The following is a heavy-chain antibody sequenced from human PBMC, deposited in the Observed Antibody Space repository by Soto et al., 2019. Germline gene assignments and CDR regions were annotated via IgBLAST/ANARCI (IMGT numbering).Heavy chain of an antibody. J-gene: IGHJ2*01. CDR2: IYYSGST. Sequence: QVQLQESGPGLVKPSQTLSLTCTVSGGSISSGDYYWSWIRQPPGKGLEWIGYIYYSGSTYYNPSLKSRVTISVDTSKNQFSLKLSSVTAADTAVYYCARDRIFGVVWGYFDLWGRGTLVTVSS. CDR1: GGSISSGDYY. CDR3: ARDRIFGVVWGYFDL. V-gene: IGHV4-30-4*01. D-gene: IGHD3-3*01.